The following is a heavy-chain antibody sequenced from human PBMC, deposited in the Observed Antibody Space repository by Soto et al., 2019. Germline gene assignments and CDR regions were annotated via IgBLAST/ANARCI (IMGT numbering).Heavy chain of an antibody. CDR3: VRDQLILPADDFYYGVDV. V-gene: IGHV3-7*03. Sequence: EVQLVESGGGSVQLGESLRLSCVASGFSFNMYWMSWIRQAPGKGLEWVARIKQDGGEKYYVDSVKGRFTVSRDNAKNSLHLQLHSVSADDAGIYYCVRDQLILPADDFYYGVDVWGQGTTVTVSS. CDR2: IKQDGGEK. J-gene: IGHJ6*02. CDR1: GFSFNMYW.